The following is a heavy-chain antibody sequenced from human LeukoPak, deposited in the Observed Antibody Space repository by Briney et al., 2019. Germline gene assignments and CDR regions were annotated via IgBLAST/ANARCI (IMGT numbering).Heavy chain of an antibody. Sequence: PSETLSLTCTVSGGSISSYYWSWIRQPAGKGLEWIGRIYTSGSTNYNPSLKSRVTMSVDTSKNQFSLKLSSVTAADTAVYYCARGLWFGESNWFDPWGQGTLVTVSS. V-gene: IGHV4-4*07. D-gene: IGHD3-10*01. J-gene: IGHJ5*02. CDR2: IYTSGST. CDR3: ARGLWFGESNWFDP. CDR1: GGSISSYY.